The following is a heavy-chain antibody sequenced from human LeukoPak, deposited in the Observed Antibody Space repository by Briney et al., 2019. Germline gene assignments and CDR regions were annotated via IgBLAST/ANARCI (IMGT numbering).Heavy chain of an antibody. V-gene: IGHV4-39*01. J-gene: IGHJ4*02. D-gene: IGHD5-18*01. CDR3: ARQQLGVTAMDGIDY. CDR1: GGSISSSSYY. Sequence: SETLSLTCTVSGGSISSSSYYWGWIRQPPGKGLEWIGSIYYSRSTYYNPSLKSRVTISVDTSKNQFSLKLSSVTAADTAVYYCARQQLGVTAMDGIDYWGQGTLVTVSS. CDR2: IYYSRST.